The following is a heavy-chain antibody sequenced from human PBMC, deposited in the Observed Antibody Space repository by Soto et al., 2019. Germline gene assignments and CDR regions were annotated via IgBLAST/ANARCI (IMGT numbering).Heavy chain of an antibody. J-gene: IGHJ4*02. CDR3: AIRATILPTLLPDYFDY. CDR1: GFTFSSYA. CDR2: ISGSGGST. Sequence: EVQLLESGGGLVQPGGSLRLSCAASGFTFSSYAMSWVRQAPGKGLEWVSAISGSGGSTYYADSVKGRFTISRDNSKNTLYLQMNSLRAEDTAVYYCAIRATILPTLLPDYFDYWGQGTLVTVSS. D-gene: IGHD5-12*01. V-gene: IGHV3-23*01.